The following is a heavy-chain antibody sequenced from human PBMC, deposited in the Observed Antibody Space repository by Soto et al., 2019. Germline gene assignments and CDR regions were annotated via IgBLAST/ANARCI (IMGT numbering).Heavy chain of an antibody. V-gene: IGHV1-69*01. CDR3: ARGRDQPPVGLYFDS. CDR1: GDAFTNYI. D-gene: IGHD1-26*01. J-gene: IGHJ4*02. Sequence: QVQLVQSGAEVKKPGSSVKVYCKASGDAFTNYIFDWVRQAPGQGLEWMGGIIPMFGTPKYAQTFQDRVTISADVSTGTAYLALTRLRFADPAVYYCARGRDQPPVGLYFDSWGEGTRVTVSS. CDR2: IIPMFGTP.